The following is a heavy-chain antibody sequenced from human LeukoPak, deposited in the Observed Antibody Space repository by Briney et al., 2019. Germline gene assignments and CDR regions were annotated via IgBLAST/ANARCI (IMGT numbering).Heavy chain of an antibody. Sequence: PSETLSLTCTVSGGSLSLYYWSWIRQPPGKGLEWIGYIYYSGSTNYNPSLKSRVTISVDTSKNQFSLKLSSVTAADTAVYYCARVPLRDWFDPWGQGTLVTVSS. CDR2: IYYSGST. J-gene: IGHJ5*02. CDR1: GGSLSLYY. CDR3: ARVPLRDWFDP. V-gene: IGHV4-59*01.